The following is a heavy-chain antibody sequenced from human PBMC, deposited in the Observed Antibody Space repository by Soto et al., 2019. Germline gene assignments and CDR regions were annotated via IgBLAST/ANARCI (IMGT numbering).Heavy chain of an antibody. V-gene: IGHV3-15*01. CDR2: IKSKTDGGTT. CDR3: TTDDPINRN. Sequence: EVQLVESGGDLVKPGGSLRVSCAASGFTFSNAWMSWVRQAPGKGLEWVGRIKSKTDGGTTDYAAPVKGRFTISRDDSRRTLYLEMISLKAEDPAVYYCTTDDPINRNWGQGTLVNVSS. CDR1: GFTFSNAW. J-gene: IGHJ4*02.